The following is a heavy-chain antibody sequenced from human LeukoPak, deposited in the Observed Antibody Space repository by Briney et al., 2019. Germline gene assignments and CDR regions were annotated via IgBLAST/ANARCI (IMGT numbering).Heavy chain of an antibody. J-gene: IGHJ3*02. D-gene: IGHD1-7*01. CDR2: INPSGGST. CDR1: GYTFTSYY. V-gene: IGHV1-46*01. Sequence: GASVKVSCKASGYTFTSYYMHWVRQAPGQGLEWMGIINPSGGSTSYAQKFQGRVTMTRDTSTSTVHMELSSLRSEDTAVYYCARDRFPGTSIVDAFDIWGQGTMVTVSS. CDR3: ARDRFPGTSIVDAFDI.